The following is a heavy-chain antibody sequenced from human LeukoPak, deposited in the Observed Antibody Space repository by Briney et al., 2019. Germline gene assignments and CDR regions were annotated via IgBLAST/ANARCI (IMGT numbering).Heavy chain of an antibody. CDR2: ITPTSNYI. CDR1: GLSFSDYD. V-gene: IGHV3-21*01. CDR3: ARLRHLGYGNWYFDL. Sequence: GGSLRLSCVASGLSFSDYDFIWGRQAPGKGLEWVSSITPTSNYIYYADSVRGRFAISRDNAKSSLYLHMGSLRADDTAMYYCARLRHLGYGNWYFDLWGRGTVVTVSS. J-gene: IGHJ2*01. D-gene: IGHD2-15*01.